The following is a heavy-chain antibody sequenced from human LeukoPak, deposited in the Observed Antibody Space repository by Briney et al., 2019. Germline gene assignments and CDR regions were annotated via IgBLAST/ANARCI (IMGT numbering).Heavy chain of an antibody. CDR3: ASSVWAGLGYDY. CDR1: GFTFSSYA. CDR2: ISYDGSNK. Sequence: QPGRSLRLSCAASGFTFSSYAMHWVRQAPGKGPEWVAVISYDGSNKYYADSVKGRFTISRDNSKNTLYLQMNSLRAEDTAVYYCASSVWAGLGYDYWGQGTLVTVSS. V-gene: IGHV3-30*14. D-gene: IGHD5-12*01. J-gene: IGHJ4*02.